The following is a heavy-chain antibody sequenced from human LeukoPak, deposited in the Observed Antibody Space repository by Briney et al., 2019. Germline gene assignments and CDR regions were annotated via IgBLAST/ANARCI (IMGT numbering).Heavy chain of an antibody. V-gene: IGHV3-64*02. CDR1: GFTFSSYA. J-gene: IGHJ4*02. D-gene: IGHD5-18*01. Sequence: GGSLTLSCAASGFTFSSYAMHWVRQAPGKGLEYDSGISTNGGSTYYADSVKGRFTISRDNSKNTLFLQMGSLRAEDMAVYDCARGGGRNTTMVWAFDYWGQGTLVTVSS. CDR3: ARGGGRNTTMVWAFDY. CDR2: ISTNGGST.